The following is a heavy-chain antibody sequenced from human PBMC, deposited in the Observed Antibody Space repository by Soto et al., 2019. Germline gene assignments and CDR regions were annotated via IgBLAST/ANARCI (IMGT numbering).Heavy chain of an antibody. CDR2: IYYSGST. J-gene: IGHJ4*02. CDR3: ARLWFGEFTSDY. D-gene: IGHD3-10*01. Sequence: SETLSLTCTVSGGSISSSSYYWGWIRQPPGKGLEWIGSIYYSGSTYYNPSLKSRVTISVDTSKNQFSLKLSSVTAADTAVYYCARLWFGEFTSDYWGQGTLVTVSS. CDR1: GGSISSSSYY. V-gene: IGHV4-39*01.